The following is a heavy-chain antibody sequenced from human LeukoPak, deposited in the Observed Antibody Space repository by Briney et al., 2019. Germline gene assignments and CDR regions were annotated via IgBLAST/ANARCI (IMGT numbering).Heavy chain of an antibody. CDR1: GFTFSSYA. Sequence: GGSLRLSCAASGFTFSSYAMSWVRQAPGKGLEWVSAISGSGGSTYYADSVKGRFTISRDNSKNTLYLQMNSLRAEDTAVYYCARVSYGDYGLNDAFDIWGQGTMVTVSS. CDR2: ISGSGGST. CDR3: ARVSYGDYGLNDAFDI. D-gene: IGHD4-17*01. J-gene: IGHJ3*02. V-gene: IGHV3-23*01.